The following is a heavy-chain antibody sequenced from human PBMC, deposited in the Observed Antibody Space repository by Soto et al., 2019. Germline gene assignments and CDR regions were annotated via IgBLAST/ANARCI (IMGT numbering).Heavy chain of an antibody. CDR3: AKDAFPMVRGGFGAFDI. CDR1: GFTFDDYA. CDR2: ISWNSGSI. J-gene: IGHJ3*02. D-gene: IGHD3-10*01. Sequence: EVQLVESGGGLVQPGRSLRLSCAASGFTFDDYAMHWVRQAPGKGLEWVSGISWNSGSIGYADSVKGRFTISRDNVKNSLDLQMNSLRAEDTALYYCAKDAFPMVRGGFGAFDIWGHGTMVTVSS. V-gene: IGHV3-9*01.